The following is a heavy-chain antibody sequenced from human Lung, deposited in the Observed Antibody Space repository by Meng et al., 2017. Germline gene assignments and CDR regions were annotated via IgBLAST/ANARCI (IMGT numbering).Heavy chain of an antibody. D-gene: IGHD3-10*01. CDR1: GYTFGDNY. CDR3: ARVDSGSGSYYDY. CDR2: ISPNSGFT. V-gene: IGHV1-2*02. J-gene: IGHJ4*02. Sequence: QVQLVQSGAEVKKPGASVKVSCKSSGYTFGDNYMHWVRQAPGEGLEWMGWISPNSGFTNYAQKFQDRVTMTSDTSISTAYMELSRLRSDDTAVYYCARVDSGSGSYYDYWGQGTLVTVSS.